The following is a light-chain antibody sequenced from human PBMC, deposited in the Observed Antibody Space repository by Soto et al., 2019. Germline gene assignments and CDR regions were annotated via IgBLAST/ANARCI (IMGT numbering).Light chain of an antibody. V-gene: IGLV2-14*01. Sequence: QSVLTQPASVSGSPGQSTTISCTGTSSDVGGYNYVSWYQQHPGKAPKLMIYDVSNRPSGVSNRFSGSKSGNTASLTISGLQAEDEADYYCSSYTSSSNLCVFGTGTKVTVL. CDR3: SSYTSSSNLCV. J-gene: IGLJ1*01. CDR2: DVS. CDR1: SSDVGGYNY.